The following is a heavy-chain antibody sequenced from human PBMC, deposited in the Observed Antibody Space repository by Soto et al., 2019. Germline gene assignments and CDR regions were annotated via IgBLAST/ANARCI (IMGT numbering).Heavy chain of an antibody. J-gene: IGHJ6*02. CDR1: GYSFSSYW. D-gene: IGHD5-12*01. CDR2: IDPSDAYT. CDR3: ARGARGYSGYDYVPYYYGTDV. V-gene: IGHV5-10-1*01. Sequence: GESLKISCKGFGYSFSSYWISWVRQMPGKGLEWMGRIDPSDAYTNYSPSFQGHVTISTDKSISTAYLQWSSLRASDTAMYYCARGARGYSGYDYVPYYYGTDVWGQGTTVTVSS.